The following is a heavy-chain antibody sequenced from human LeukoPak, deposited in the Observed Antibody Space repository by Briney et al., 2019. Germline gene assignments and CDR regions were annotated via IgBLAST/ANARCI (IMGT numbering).Heavy chain of an antibody. CDR2: IYYSGST. J-gene: IGHJ5*02. V-gene: IGHV4-31*03. Sequence: SETLSLTCTVSGGSISSGGYYWSWIRQHPGKGLEWIGYIYYSGSTYYNPSLKSRVTISVDTSKNQFSLKLSSVTAADTAVYYCARGGRYYYGNWFDPWGQGTLVTVSS. D-gene: IGHD3-10*01. CDR1: GGSISSGGYY. CDR3: ARGGRYYYGNWFDP.